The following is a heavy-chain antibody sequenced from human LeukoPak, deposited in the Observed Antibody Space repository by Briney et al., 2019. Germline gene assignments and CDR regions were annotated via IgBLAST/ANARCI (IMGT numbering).Heavy chain of an antibody. J-gene: IGHJ4*02. Sequence: GGSLRLSCAASGFTVSSNYMSWVRQAPGRWLEWVSVIFSGGSTYYADSVKGRFTFSRDNSKNTLYLQMNSMRAKNTAVYYCARGLPWGYWGQGTLVTVSS. V-gene: IGHV3-53*01. CDR1: GFTVSSNY. D-gene: IGHD3-16*01. CDR2: IFSGGST. CDR3: ARGLPWGY.